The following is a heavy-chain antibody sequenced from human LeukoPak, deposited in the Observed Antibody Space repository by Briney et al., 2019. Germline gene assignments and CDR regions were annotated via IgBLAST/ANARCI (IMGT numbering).Heavy chain of an antibody. J-gene: IGHJ4*02. CDR3: AKDRFYSGSGSYYGLFDA. D-gene: IGHD3-10*01. V-gene: IGHV3-30*02. Sequence: GGSLRLSCEASGFSFSSYGMHWVRQAPGKGLVWVAFIRFDANNKYYADSVKGRFTISRDNSKNTVYLQMKSLRVEDTARYYCAKDRFYSGSGSYYGLFDAWGQGTLVTVSS. CDR2: IRFDANNK. CDR1: GFSFSSYG.